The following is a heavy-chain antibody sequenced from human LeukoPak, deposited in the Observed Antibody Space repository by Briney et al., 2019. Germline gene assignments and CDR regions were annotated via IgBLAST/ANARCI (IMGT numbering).Heavy chain of an antibody. D-gene: IGHD4-17*01. J-gene: IGHJ3*02. CDR1: GFTFNNYW. Sequence: GGSLRLSCAASGFTFNNYWMSWVRQVPGKGLQWVANIKQDGSAKFYVDSVKGRFTISRDNTKNSLYLRMNSLRVEDTAVYYCARGDFSAYGDYVDAFDIWGQGTMVTVSS. CDR3: ARGDFSAYGDYVDAFDI. CDR2: IKQDGSAK. V-gene: IGHV3-7*01.